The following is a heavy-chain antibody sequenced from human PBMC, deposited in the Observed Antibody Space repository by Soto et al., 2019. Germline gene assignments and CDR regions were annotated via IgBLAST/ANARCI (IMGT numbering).Heavy chain of an antibody. J-gene: IGHJ4*02. CDR3: TKVHFSGSASFDY. D-gene: IGHD5-12*01. CDR2: ITTDGSGT. Sequence: EVQLVESGGGLVQPGGSLRLSCAASGFTFSSYWMHWVRQAPGKGLVWVSRITTDGSGTAYADSVRGRFTISRDNAKNTLYLQMNNLRVEDTAVYYCTKVHFSGSASFDYWGQGTLVPVSS. CDR1: GFTFSSYW. V-gene: IGHV3-74*01.